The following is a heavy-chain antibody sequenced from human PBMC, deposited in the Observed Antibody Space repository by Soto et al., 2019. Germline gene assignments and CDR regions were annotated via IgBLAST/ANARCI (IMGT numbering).Heavy chain of an antibody. J-gene: IGHJ4*02. Sequence: EVQLVESGGGLVQPGGSLRLSCATSGFTFSDHYIDWVRLAPGKGLEWVGRTRNKANSYTTDYAASVKGRFSISRDDSKNSLYLRMNSLKTEDTAVYYCTTPGDYGWYFDCWGQGTQVTVSS. V-gene: IGHV3-72*01. CDR3: TTPGDYGWYFDC. D-gene: IGHD4-17*01. CDR2: TRNKANSYTT. CDR1: GFTFSDHY.